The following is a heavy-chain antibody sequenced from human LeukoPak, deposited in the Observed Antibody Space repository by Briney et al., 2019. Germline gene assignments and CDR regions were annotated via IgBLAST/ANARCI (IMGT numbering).Heavy chain of an antibody. J-gene: IGHJ4*02. Sequence: SETLSLTCAVYGGSFSGYYWSWIRQPPGKGLEWIGEINHSGSTNYNPSLKSRVTISVDTSKNQFSLKLSSVTAADTAVYYCARHGPYYDFWSGGNFDYWGQGTLVTVSS. D-gene: IGHD3-3*01. CDR2: INHSGST. V-gene: IGHV4-34*01. CDR1: GGSFSGYY. CDR3: ARHGPYYDFWSGGNFDY.